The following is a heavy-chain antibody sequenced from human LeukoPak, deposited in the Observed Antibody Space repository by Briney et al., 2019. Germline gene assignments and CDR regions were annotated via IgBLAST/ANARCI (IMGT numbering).Heavy chain of an antibody. V-gene: IGHV6-1*01. D-gene: IGHD1-26*01. CDR3: ARVSSPWSPRDAFDI. CDR1: GDSVSSNSAT. J-gene: IGHJ3*02. CDR2: TYYKSKWYN. Sequence: SQTLSLTCAISGDSVSSNSATWNWIRQSPSRGLEWLGRTYYKSKWYNDYAVPVKSRITINSDTSKNQVSLQLNSVTPEDTAVYYCARVSSPWSPRDAFDIWGQGTMVTVSS.